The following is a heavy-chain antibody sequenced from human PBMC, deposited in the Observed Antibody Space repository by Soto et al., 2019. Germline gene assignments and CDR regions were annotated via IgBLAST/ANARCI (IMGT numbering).Heavy chain of an antibody. CDR3: ARGGYYYENSGQNAYDY. Sequence: KPSETLSLTCTVSGGSISSGGYYWSWIRQHPGKGLEWIGYIYSGGSTYYNPSLKSRATISGDTSKNQFSLKLSSVTAADTAVYYCARGGYYYENSGQNAYDYWGQGILVTVSS. J-gene: IGHJ4*01. D-gene: IGHD3-22*01. CDR2: IYSGGST. CDR1: GGSISSGGYY. V-gene: IGHV4-31*03.